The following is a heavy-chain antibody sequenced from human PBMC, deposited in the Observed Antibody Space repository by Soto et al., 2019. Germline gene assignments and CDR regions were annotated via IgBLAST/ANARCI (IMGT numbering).Heavy chain of an antibody. V-gene: IGHV4-59*01. D-gene: IGHD2-15*01. Sequence: SETLSLTCTVSGGSISSYYWSWIRHPPGKGLEWLAYIYDDGSANYNPSLKSRATISLDMTKNQFSLKLTSVPAADTAAYYCARDKYCSGGSCRNNWFDPWGQGTLVTVSS. CDR1: GGSISSYY. CDR2: IYDDGSA. J-gene: IGHJ5*02. CDR3: ARDKYCSGGSCRNNWFDP.